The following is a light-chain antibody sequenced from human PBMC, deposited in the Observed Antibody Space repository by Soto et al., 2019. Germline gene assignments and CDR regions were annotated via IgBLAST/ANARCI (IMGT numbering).Light chain of an antibody. J-gene: IGLJ3*02. Sequence: SVLTQPPSASGTPGQRVTISYSGSSSNNGSNTVNWYQQLPGTAPKLLIYSNNQRPSGVPDRFSGSKSGTSASLAISGLQSEDEADYYCAAWDDSLNGWVFGGGTKVTVL. V-gene: IGLV1-44*01. CDR3: AAWDDSLNGWV. CDR2: SNN. CDR1: SSNNGSNT.